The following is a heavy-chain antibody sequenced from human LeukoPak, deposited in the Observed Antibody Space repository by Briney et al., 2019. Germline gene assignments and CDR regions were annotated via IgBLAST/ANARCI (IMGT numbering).Heavy chain of an antibody. CDR3: ARERGNYGDNLDY. Sequence: SGTLSLTCTVSGGSISSGGYYWSWIRQPPGKGLEWIGYIYHSGSTYYNPSLKSRVTISVDTSKNQFSLKLSSVTAADTAVYYWARERGNYGDNLDYWGQGTLVTVSS. CDR2: IYHSGST. CDR1: GGSISSGGYY. D-gene: IGHD4-17*01. J-gene: IGHJ4*02. V-gene: IGHV4-30-2*01.